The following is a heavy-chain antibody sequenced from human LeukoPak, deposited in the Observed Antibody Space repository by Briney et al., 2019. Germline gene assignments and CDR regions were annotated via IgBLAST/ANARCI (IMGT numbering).Heavy chain of an antibody. CDR3: VRGTGY. CDR1: GFTFSTYV. CDR2: ISSNGDNT. V-gene: IGHV3-64D*06. Sequence: GGSLRLSCSVSGFTFSTYVMHWVRLAPGEGLEYVSAISSNGDNTYYADSVKGRFTISRDNSKNTLYLQMSSLRADDTAVYYCVRGTGYWGQGTLVTVSS. J-gene: IGHJ4*02.